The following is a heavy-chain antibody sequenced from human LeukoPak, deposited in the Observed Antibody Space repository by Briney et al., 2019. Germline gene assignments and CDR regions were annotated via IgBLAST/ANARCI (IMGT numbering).Heavy chain of an antibody. CDR1: GFTFSSYG. V-gene: IGHV3-33*06. CDR3: AKDSQGFTYYYYYMDV. CDR2: IWYDGSNK. J-gene: IGHJ6*03. Sequence: PGGSLRLSCAASGFTFSSYGMHWVRQAPGKGLEWVAVIWYDGSNKYYADSVKGRFTISRDNSKNTLYLQMNSLRAEDTAVYYCAKDSQGFTYYYYYMDVWGKGTTVIVSS.